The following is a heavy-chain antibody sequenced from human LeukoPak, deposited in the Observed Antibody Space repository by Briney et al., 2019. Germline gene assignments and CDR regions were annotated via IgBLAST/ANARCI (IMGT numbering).Heavy chain of an antibody. J-gene: IGHJ6*02. CDR1: GGSIGSAHYH. CDR2: IYDTGST. CDR3: AREVEVPVIPKCGDHFYHCMDV. V-gene: IGHV4-31*03. Sequence: SETLSLTCSVSGGSIGSAHYHWNWIRQLPGKGLEWIGVIYDTGSTYYNPSLEGRLAISVDTRKNQFSLKLSSVTAADTAVYYCAREVEVPVIPKCGDHFYHCMDVWGQGTTVTVSS. D-gene: IGHD7-27*01.